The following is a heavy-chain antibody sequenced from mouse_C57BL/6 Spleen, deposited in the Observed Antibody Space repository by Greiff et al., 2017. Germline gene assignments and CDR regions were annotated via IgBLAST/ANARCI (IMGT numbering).Heavy chain of an antibody. CDR2: IYPGSGST. CDR3: ARFYDYDGWFAY. Sequence: QVQLQQPGAELVKPGASVKMSCKASGYTFTSYWITWVKQRPGQGLEWIGDIYPGSGSTNYNEKFKSKATLTVDTSSSTAYMQLSSLTSEDSAVYYCARFYDYDGWFAYWGQGPLVTVSA. D-gene: IGHD2-4*01. V-gene: IGHV1-55*01. J-gene: IGHJ3*01. CDR1: GYTFTSYW.